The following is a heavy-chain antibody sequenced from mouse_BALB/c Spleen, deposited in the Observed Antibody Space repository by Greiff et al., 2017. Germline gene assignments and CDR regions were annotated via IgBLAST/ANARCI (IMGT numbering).Heavy chain of an antibody. CDR1: GYTFTSYW. CDR2: IDPSDSYT. V-gene: IGHV1-69*02. Sequence: QQSCKASGYTFTSYWMHWVKQRPGQGLEWIGEIDPSDSYTNYNQKFKGKATLTVDKSSSTAYMQLSSLTSEDSAVYYCARGGGTAWFAYWGQGTLVTVSA. D-gene: IGHD4-1*01. J-gene: IGHJ3*01. CDR3: ARGGGTAWFAY.